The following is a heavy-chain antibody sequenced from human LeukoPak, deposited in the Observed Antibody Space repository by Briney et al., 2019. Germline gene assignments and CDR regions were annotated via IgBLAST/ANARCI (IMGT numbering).Heavy chain of an antibody. CDR3: ARDSIVYYDILTAYYYYMDV. CDR1: GFTFSSYE. Sequence: PGGSLRLSCAASGFTFSSYEMNWVRQAPGKGLEWVSYISSSGSTIYYADSVKGRFTISRDNAKNSLYLQMNSLRAEDTAVYYCARDSIVYYDILTAYYYYMDVWGKGTTVTVSS. V-gene: IGHV3-48*03. CDR2: ISSSGSTI. D-gene: IGHD3-9*01. J-gene: IGHJ6*03.